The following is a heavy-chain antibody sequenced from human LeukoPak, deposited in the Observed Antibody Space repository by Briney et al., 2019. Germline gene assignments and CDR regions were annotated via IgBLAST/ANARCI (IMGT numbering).Heavy chain of an antibody. CDR3: ARGGIAVAGTGY. D-gene: IGHD6-19*01. CDR1: GYTFTSYD. CDR2: INPNTGGT. Sequence: ASVKVSCKASGYTFTSYDINWVRQAPGQGLEWMGWINPNTGGTNYAQNFQGRVTMTRDTSISTAYMELNRLRSDDTAVYYCARGGIAVAGTGYWGQGTLVTVSS. V-gene: IGHV1-2*02. J-gene: IGHJ4*02.